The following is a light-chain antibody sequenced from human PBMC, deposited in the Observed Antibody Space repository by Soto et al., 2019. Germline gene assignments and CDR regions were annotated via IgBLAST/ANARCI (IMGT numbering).Light chain of an antibody. CDR2: GAS. CDR1: QGISSA. J-gene: IGKJ2*01. Sequence: AIQLTQSPSSLSASVGDRVTITCRACQGISSALAWYQQKPGKAPKVLIYGASSLESGVPSRFSGSGYGTDFTLTISSLQPEDFATYYCQQSISYPRTFGQGTKLEIK. V-gene: IGKV1-13*02. CDR3: QQSISYPRT.